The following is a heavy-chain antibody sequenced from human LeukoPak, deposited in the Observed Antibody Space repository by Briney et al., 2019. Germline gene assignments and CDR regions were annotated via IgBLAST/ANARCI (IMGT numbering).Heavy chain of an antibody. Sequence: SETLSLTCAVYGGSFSGYYWSWIRQPPGKGLEWLGEINHIGSTNYHPSLKGRVTISVDTSKNQFSRQLSSVTAADTAVYHCARGGIVVVPAAIPLFDYWGQGTLVTVSS. CDR2: INHIGST. CDR3: ARGGIVVVPAAIPLFDY. J-gene: IGHJ4*02. V-gene: IGHV4-34*01. D-gene: IGHD2-2*02. CDR1: GGSFSGYY.